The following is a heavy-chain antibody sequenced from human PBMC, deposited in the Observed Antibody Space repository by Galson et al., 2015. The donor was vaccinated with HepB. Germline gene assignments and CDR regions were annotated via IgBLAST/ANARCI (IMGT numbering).Heavy chain of an antibody. Sequence: SLRLSCAASGFTFSSYAMSWVRQAPGKGLEWVSAISGSGSSTYYADSVKGRFTISRDNSKNTLFLQMNSLGAEDTAIFYCGRSYSMDVWGQGTTVTVSS. CDR2: ISGSGSST. J-gene: IGHJ6*02. CDR3: GRSYSMDV. V-gene: IGHV3-23*01. CDR1: GFTFSSYA.